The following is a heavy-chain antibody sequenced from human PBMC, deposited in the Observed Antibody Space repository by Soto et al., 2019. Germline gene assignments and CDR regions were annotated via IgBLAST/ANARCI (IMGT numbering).Heavy chain of an antibody. Sequence: QVQLQESGPGLVKPSQTLSLTCTVSGGSIRSGGYYWGWIRQHPGKGLESIGYIYYTGSTSYNPSLESRTTLSVDTSKNQFSLRLTSLTAADTAVYFCARILWSGYVFADYWGQGSLVTVSS. CDR3: ARILWSGYVFADY. J-gene: IGHJ4*02. CDR2: IYYTGST. D-gene: IGHD5-12*01. CDR1: GGSIRSGGYY. V-gene: IGHV4-31*03.